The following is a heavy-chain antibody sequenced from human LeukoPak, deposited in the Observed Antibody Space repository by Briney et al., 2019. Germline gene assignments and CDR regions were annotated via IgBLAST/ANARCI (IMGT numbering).Heavy chain of an antibody. CDR1: GFTFSAYA. Sequence: GGSLRLSCAASGFTFSAYAIHWARQAPGKGLEWVGVISYDGTNEYYADSLKGRFTLSKDNSRNTLYLQMNSLRAEDTAVYYCAKDREVAVAGTTFDYWGQGTLVTVSS. V-gene: IGHV3-30-3*01. J-gene: IGHJ4*02. CDR3: AKDREVAVAGTTFDY. CDR2: ISYDGTNE. D-gene: IGHD6-19*01.